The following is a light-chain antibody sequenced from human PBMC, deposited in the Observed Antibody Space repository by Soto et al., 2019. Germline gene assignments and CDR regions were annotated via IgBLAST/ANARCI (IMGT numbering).Light chain of an antibody. Sequence: DIQMTQSPTSLSASVGDRVTMTCRASQGIRNFVAWYQQKPGKAPKLLIYAASTLQSGVPSRFSGSGSGTDFTLTINSLQPEDVATYSSQKYSSVPVFGPGTKVEIK. CDR3: QKYSSVPV. CDR2: AAS. J-gene: IGKJ3*01. CDR1: QGIRNF. V-gene: IGKV1-27*01.